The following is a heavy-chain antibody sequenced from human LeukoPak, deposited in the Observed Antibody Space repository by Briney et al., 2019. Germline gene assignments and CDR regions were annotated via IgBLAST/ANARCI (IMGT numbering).Heavy chain of an antibody. J-gene: IGHJ1*01. CDR1: GGTFSSYA. CDR3: AGNGYCSGGSCYVYFQH. D-gene: IGHD2-15*01. V-gene: IGHV1-69*13. Sequence: GASVKVSCKASGGTFSSYAISWVRQAPGQGLEWMGGIIPIFGTANYAQKFQGRVTITADESTSTAYMELSSLRSEDTAVYYCAGNGYCSGGSCYVYFQHWGQGTLVTVSS. CDR2: IIPIFGTA.